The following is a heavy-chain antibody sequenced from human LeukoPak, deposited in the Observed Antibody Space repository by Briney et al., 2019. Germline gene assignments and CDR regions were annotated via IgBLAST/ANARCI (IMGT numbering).Heavy chain of an antibody. CDR2: INPNSGGT. CDR3: ARFLDCSSTSCYFWFDP. D-gene: IGHD2-2*01. CDR1: GYTFTGYY. Sequence: ASVKVSCKASGYTFTGYYMHWVRQAPGQGLEWMGWINPNSGGTNYAQKFQGRVTMTRDTSISTGYMELSRLRSDDTAVYYCARFLDCSSTSCYFWFDPWGQGTLVTVSS. J-gene: IGHJ5*02. V-gene: IGHV1-2*02.